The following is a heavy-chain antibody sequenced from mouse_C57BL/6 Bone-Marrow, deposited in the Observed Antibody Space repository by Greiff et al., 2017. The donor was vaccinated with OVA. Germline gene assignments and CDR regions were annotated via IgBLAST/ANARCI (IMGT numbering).Heavy chain of an antibody. J-gene: IGHJ4*01. CDR2: IWTGGGT. Sequence: VKLMESGPGLVAPSQSLSITCTVSGFSLTSYAISWVRQPPGKGLEWLGVIWTGGGTNYNSAPKSRLSISKDNSKSQVFLKMNSLQTDDTTRYDCARFPYYYGPFYAMDYWGQGTSVTVSP. CDR1: GFSLTSYA. V-gene: IGHV2-9-1*01. D-gene: IGHD1-1*01. CDR3: ARFPYYYGPFYAMDY.